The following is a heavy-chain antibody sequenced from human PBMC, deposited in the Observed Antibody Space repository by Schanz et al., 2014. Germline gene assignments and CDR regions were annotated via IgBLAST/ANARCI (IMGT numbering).Heavy chain of an antibody. CDR3: TRDAADFYDILTEEDY. D-gene: IGHD3-9*01. V-gene: IGHV1-18*01. CDR2: ISAYNGNT. J-gene: IGHJ4*02. Sequence: QVQLVQSGAEVKKPGASVKVSCKASGYTFTSYGISWVRQAPGQGLEWMGWISAYNGNTKYPQKLQGRVTMTTDTSTSTACMELRILISDATAVYCCTRDAADFYDILTEEDYWGQGTLVTVSS. CDR1: GYTFTSYG.